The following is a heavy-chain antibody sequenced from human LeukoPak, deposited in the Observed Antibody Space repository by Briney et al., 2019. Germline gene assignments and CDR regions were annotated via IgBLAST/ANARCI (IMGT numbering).Heavy chain of an antibody. D-gene: IGHD3-10*01. CDR2: ISTKNGYT. V-gene: IGHV1-18*01. J-gene: IGHJ4*02. Sequence: ASVRVSCKASGYTFTDYLINWARQAPGQGLEWVGSISTKNGYTKLAQKFQGRVAMTKDTSANTIYMDLKSLTFDDTAVYYCAREKLWFGEFPFDNWGQGTLVSVSS. CDR3: AREKLWFGEFPFDN. CDR1: GYTFTDYL.